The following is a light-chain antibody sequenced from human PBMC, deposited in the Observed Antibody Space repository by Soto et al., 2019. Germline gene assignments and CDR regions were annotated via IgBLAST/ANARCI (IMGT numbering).Light chain of an antibody. CDR1: SSDVGSNNR. CDR2: DVT. V-gene: IGLV2-18*02. CDR3: SSFTTSSTYV. Sequence: QSALTQHPSVSGSPGQSVAISCSGSSSDVGSNNRVSWYQQSPGTAPKLMIYDVTNRPSGVPDRFSGSKSGNTASLTISGLQAEDEADYYCSSFTTSSTYVFGTGTKVTVL. J-gene: IGLJ1*01.